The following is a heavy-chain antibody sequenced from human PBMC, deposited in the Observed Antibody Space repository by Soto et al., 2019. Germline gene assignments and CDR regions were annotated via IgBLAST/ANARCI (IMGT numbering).Heavy chain of an antibody. Sequence: GGSLRLSCAASGFTFSSYGMHWVRQAPGKGLEWVAVIWYDGSNKYYADSVKGRFTISRDNSKNTLYLQMNSLRAEDTAVYYCASGSSSGWSKLNYYYYGMDVWGQGTTVTVSS. CDR1: GFTFSSYG. J-gene: IGHJ6*02. CDR2: IWYDGSNK. CDR3: ASGSSSGWSKLNYYYYGMDV. V-gene: IGHV3-33*01. D-gene: IGHD6-19*01.